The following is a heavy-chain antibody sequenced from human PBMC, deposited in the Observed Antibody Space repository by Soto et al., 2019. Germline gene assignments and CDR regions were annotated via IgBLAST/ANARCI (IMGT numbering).Heavy chain of an antibody. V-gene: IGHV1-18*01. J-gene: IGHJ5*02. CDR3: ARSCISTSCYATLNWFDP. CDR1: GYTFTSYG. D-gene: IGHD2-2*01. CDR2: ISAYNGNT. Sequence: ASVKVSCKASGYTFTSYGISWVRQAPGQGLEWMGWISAYNGNTNYAQKLQGRVTMTTDTSTSTAYMELRSLRSDDTAVYYCARSCISTSCYATLNWFDPWGQGTLVTVSS.